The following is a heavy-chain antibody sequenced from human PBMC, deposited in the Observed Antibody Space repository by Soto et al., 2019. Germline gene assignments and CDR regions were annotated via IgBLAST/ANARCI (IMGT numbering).Heavy chain of an antibody. CDR2: VSGNNGAS. CDR3: VRDQKYFRVNGNWFDS. J-gene: IGHJ5*01. Sequence: VKVSCKASGYTSADFGISWVRQAPGQGLEWMGWVSGNNGASNPAPKVQGRITMTLDTSTGVSYMALRSLRSDDTAIYYCVRDQKYFRVNGNWFDSWGQGTLVTVSS. V-gene: IGHV1-18*04. CDR1: GYTSADFG. D-gene: IGHD2-2*01.